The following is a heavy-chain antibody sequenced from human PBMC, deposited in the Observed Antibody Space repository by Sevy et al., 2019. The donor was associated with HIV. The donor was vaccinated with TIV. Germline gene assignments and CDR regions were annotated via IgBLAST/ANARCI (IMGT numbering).Heavy chain of an antibody. J-gene: IGHJ6*02. Sequence: GGSLRLSCAASGFTFSNAWMSWVRQAPGKGLEWVGRIKSKTDGGTTDYAAPVKGRFTISRDDSKNTLYLKMNGLKTEDTAVYYCTTDGTHYDFWSGYRHDYYYYYGMDVWGQGTTVTVSS. D-gene: IGHD3-3*01. CDR2: IKSKTDGGTT. CDR3: TTDGTHYDFWSGYRHDYYYYYGMDV. CDR1: GFTFSNAW. V-gene: IGHV3-15*01.